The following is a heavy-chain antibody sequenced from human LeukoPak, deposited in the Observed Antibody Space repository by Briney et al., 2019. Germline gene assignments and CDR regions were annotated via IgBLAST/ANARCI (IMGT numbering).Heavy chain of an antibody. Sequence: SETLSLTCTVSGYSISSGYYWGWIRQPPGKGLEWIGSIYRSGSTYYNPSLKSRVTISVDTSKNQFSLKLSSVTAADTAVYYCARDWGWGYSYGYIFDYWGQGTLVTVSS. CDR1: GYSISSGYY. V-gene: IGHV4-38-2*02. CDR2: IYRSGST. D-gene: IGHD5-18*01. J-gene: IGHJ4*02. CDR3: ARDWGWGYSYGYIFDY.